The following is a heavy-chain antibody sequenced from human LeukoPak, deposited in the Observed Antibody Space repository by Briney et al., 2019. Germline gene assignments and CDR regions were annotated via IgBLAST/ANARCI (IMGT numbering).Heavy chain of an antibody. V-gene: IGHV3-48*01. D-gene: IGHD6-13*01. CDR2: ISSSSSTI. CDR1: GFTFSSYS. Sequence: GGSLRLSCAASGFTFSSYSMNWVRQAPGKGLEWVSYISSSSSTIYYADSVKGRFTISRDDAKNSLYLQMNGLRVEDTAVYYCARGRTAAAPNYWGQGTLATVSS. J-gene: IGHJ4*02. CDR3: ARGRTAAAPNY.